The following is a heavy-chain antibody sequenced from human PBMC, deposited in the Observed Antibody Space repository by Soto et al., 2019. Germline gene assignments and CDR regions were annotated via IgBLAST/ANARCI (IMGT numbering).Heavy chain of an antibody. D-gene: IGHD3-16*01. CDR3: AKASDLPYFESLAEYHIPCDF. V-gene: IGHV3-23*01. CDR2: ISRRGDST. CDR1: A. J-gene: IGHJ4*02. Sequence: ALSGLLKAKGRGLEWVSAISRRGDSTYSVDSVKGRFTIYRDNSKNTLYLFMTSLRAEDTAVYYCAKASDLPYFESLAEYHIPCDFWGQGALVTVYS.